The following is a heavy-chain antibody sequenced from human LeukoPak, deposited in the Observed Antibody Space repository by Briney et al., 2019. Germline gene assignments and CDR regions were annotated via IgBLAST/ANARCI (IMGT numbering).Heavy chain of an antibody. Sequence: KPGGSLRLSCAASGFTFSTYWMNWVRQAPGKGLEWVSSISVRTGYIFYADSVKGRFTISRDNAKNSLYLQMNSLRADDTAVYYCARERDLTFDYWGQGTLVTVSS. J-gene: IGHJ4*02. V-gene: IGHV3-21*01. CDR1: GFTFSTYW. CDR3: ARERDLTFDY. CDR2: ISVRTGYI.